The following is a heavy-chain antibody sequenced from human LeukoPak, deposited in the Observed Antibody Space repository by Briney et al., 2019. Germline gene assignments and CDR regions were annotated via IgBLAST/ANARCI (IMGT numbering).Heavy chain of an antibody. CDR1: GFTFSSSG. CDR3: AKDYGYYSSYYYGMDV. V-gene: IGHV3-30*18. Sequence: GGSLRLSCAASGFTFSSSGMHWVRQAPGKGLEWVAVVSYDGRNKYYADSVKGRFTISRDNSKNTLYMQMNSLRAEDTAVYYCAKDYGYYSSYYYGMDVWGQGTTVTVSS. J-gene: IGHJ6*02. CDR2: VSYDGRNK. D-gene: IGHD4-11*01.